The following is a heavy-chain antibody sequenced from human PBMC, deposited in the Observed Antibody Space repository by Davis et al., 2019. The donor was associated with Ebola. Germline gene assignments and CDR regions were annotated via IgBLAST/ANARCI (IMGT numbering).Heavy chain of an antibody. Sequence: GESLKISCAASGFTVSSNYMSWVRQAPGKGLEWVGRIKSKTDGGTTDYAAPVKGRFTISRDDSKNTLYLQMNSLKTEDTAVYYCTTDRLSAGYCSSTSCSNYYYYGMDVWGQGTTVTVSS. CDR2: IKSKTDGGTT. CDR1: GFTVSSNY. J-gene: IGHJ6*02. CDR3: TTDRLSAGYCSSTSCSNYYYYGMDV. V-gene: IGHV3-15*01. D-gene: IGHD2-2*01.